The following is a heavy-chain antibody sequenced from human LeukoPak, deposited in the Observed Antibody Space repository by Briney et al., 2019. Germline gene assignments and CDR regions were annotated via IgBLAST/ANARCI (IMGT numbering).Heavy chain of an antibody. J-gene: IGHJ4*02. V-gene: IGHV1-18*01. CDR1: GYTFISFG. D-gene: IGHD3-10*01. CDR3: ARVMAHYYGSGSSFDY. CDR2: ISAYNGNT. Sequence: ASVTVSCKASGYTFISFGISWVRQAPRQGLEWMGWISAYNGNTNYAQKLQGRVTMTTDTSTSTAYMELRSLRSDDTAVYYCARVMAHYYGSGSSFDYWGQGTLVTVSS.